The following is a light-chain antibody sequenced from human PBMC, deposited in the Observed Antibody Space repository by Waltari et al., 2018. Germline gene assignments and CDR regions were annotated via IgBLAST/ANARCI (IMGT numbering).Light chain of an antibody. CDR3: QQYGSSPRT. CDR1: QSVSSSY. Sequence: EIVVTAAPGTLSFSPGERATLSCRASQSVSSSYLAWYQQKPGQAPRLLIYGASSRATGIPDRFSGSGSGTDFTLTISRLEPEDFAVYYCQQYGSSPRTFGQGTKV. J-gene: IGKJ1*01. V-gene: IGKV3-20*01. CDR2: GAS.